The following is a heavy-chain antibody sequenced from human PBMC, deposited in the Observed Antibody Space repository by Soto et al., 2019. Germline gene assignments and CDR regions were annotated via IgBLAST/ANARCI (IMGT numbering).Heavy chain of an antibody. CDR3: AREVGYGDFSAALLD. D-gene: IGHD2-21*02. J-gene: IGHJ4*02. V-gene: IGHV1-69*01. Sequence: VQLMQSGAEVKKPGSSVKVSCKASGGTFSSHSINWVRQAPGQGLEWMGGIITLFGTSNYAQNFQGRVTITEDQSTSTAYMELNSLRSDDTAVYYCAREVGYGDFSAALLDWGQGTLVTVSS. CDR1: GGTFSSHS. CDR2: IITLFGTS.